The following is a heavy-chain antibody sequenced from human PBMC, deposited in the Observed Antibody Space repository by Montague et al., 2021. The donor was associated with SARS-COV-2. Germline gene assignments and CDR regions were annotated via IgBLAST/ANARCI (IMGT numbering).Heavy chain of an antibody. CDR1: GGSISSSSYY. CDR3: ARLASGWWELTLDY. CDR2: IYYSGST. D-gene: IGHD2-15*01. Sequence: SETRSLTCTVSGGSISSSSYYWGWIRQPPGKGLEWIGSIYYSGSTYYNPSLKSRVTISVDTSKNQFSLKLSSVTAADTAVYYCARLASGWWELTLDYWGQGTLVTVSS. V-gene: IGHV4-39*01. J-gene: IGHJ4*02.